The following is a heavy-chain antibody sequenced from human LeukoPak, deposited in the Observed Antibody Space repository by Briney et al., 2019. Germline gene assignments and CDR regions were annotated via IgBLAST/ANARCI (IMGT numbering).Heavy chain of an antibody. CDR2: INQDGSEK. Sequence: GGSLRLSCAASGFTFTTYWMTWVRQAPGKGLEWVANINQDGSEKYFVDSVKGRFTISRDNAKNSLYLQMNSSRVEDTSVYYCARVAKYYYGSETYYFFEHWGQGTPVTASS. CDR1: GFTFTTYW. V-gene: IGHV3-7*01. D-gene: IGHD3-10*01. CDR3: ARVAKYYYGSETYYFFEH. J-gene: IGHJ4*02.